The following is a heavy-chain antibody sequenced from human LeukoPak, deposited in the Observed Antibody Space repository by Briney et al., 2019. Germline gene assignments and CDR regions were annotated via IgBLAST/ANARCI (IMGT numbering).Heavy chain of an antibody. CDR3: ARDGGYCGGDCYFY. V-gene: IGHV4-59*01. D-gene: IGHD2-21*02. Sequence: PSETLSLTCTVSGSSISNYYWSWIRQPPGKRLEWIGYIYYSGSTNYNPSLKSRVTISVDTSKDQFSLRLSSVTAADTAVYYCARDGGYCGGDCYFYWGQGTLVTVSS. CDR1: GSSISNYY. CDR2: IYYSGST. J-gene: IGHJ4*02.